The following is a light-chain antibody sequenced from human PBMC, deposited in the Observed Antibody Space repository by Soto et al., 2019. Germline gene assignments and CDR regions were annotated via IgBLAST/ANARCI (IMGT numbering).Light chain of an antibody. CDR2: AAS. V-gene: IGKV1-12*02. CDR3: QQANSFPFT. CDR1: QIIGSW. Sequence: DIQMTQSPSSVSASIGDRVTITCRASQIIGSWLAWYQQKPGIAPTLLIYAASSLQSGLPSRFSGSGSGSDFTLTITSLQAEDSATYYCQQANSFPFTFGPGTKVDIK. J-gene: IGKJ3*01.